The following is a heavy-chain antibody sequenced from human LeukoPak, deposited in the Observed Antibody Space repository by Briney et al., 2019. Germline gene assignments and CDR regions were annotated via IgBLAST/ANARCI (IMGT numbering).Heavy chain of an antibody. CDR1: GGSISSSSYY. CDR3: ARDGHRFKRAVVMVATSGAFDI. J-gene: IGHJ3*02. V-gene: IGHV4-39*07. CDR2: IYYSGST. D-gene: IGHD3-22*01. Sequence: SETLSLTCTVSGGSISSSSYYWGWIRQPPGKGLEWIGSIYYSGSTYYNPSLKSRVTISVDTSKNQFSLKLSSVTAADTAMYYCARDGHRFKRAVVMVATSGAFDIWGQGTMVTVSS.